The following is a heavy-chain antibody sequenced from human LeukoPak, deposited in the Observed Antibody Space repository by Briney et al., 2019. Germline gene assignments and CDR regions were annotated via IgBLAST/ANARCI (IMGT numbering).Heavy chain of an antibody. CDR1: GFTFSRDA. J-gene: IGHJ1*01. CDR2: ISHDGSNK. D-gene: IGHD6-13*01. V-gene: IGHV3-30*01. CDR3: AGSPKYSSSWFEYFQH. Sequence: GGCLTLSCAASGFTFSRDAMHEVRQAPGKGLEWVAAISHDGSNKYHADSVKGRFTISRDNSKNTVYLQMNSLRAEDTAVYFCAGSPKYSSSWFEYFQHWGQGTLVTVSS.